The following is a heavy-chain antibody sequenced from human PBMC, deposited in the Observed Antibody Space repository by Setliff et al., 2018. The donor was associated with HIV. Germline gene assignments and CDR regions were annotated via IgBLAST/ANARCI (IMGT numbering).Heavy chain of an antibody. CDR3: ARLSPYGDYLLFQY. Sequence: ASVKVSCKASGYTFTNYAMNWLRQAPGQGLEWMGWIDTNTGNPTYAQGFTVRFVFSLDTSVSTAFLQISTLKAEDTAVYYCARLSPYGDYLLFQYWGQGTQVTVSS. CDR1: GYTFTNYA. CDR2: IDTNTGNP. D-gene: IGHD4-17*01. V-gene: IGHV7-4-1*02. J-gene: IGHJ4*02.